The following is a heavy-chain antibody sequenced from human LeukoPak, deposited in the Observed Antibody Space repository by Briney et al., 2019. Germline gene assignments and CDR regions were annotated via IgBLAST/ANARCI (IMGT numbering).Heavy chain of an antibody. D-gene: IGHD3-22*01. Sequence: SETLSLTCTVSGGSISSSSYYWGWIRQPPGKGLEWIGSIYYSGSTYYNPSLKSRVTISVDTSKNQFSLRLNSVTAADTAVYYCARTAYYYDTTGYPLFDFWGQGTLVTVSS. CDR1: GGSISSSSYY. V-gene: IGHV4-39*07. CDR2: IYYSGST. J-gene: IGHJ4*02. CDR3: ARTAYYYDTTGYPLFDF.